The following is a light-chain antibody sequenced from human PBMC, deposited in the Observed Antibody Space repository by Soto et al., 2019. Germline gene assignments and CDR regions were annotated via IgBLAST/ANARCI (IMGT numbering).Light chain of an antibody. Sequence: DIQMTQSPSSLSASVGARVTISCRASQSISTYLIWYQHKPGKAPKLLIYAASSLQSGVPSRFSGSGSGTDFTLTISSLQPEDFATYYCQQSYSTAVTFGQGTKVEIK. CDR3: QQSYSTAVT. J-gene: IGKJ1*01. CDR1: QSISTY. CDR2: AAS. V-gene: IGKV1-39*01.